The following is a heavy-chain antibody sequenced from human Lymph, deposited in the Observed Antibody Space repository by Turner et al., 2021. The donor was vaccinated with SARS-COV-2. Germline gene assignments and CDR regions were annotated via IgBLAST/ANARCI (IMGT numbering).Heavy chain of an antibody. Sequence: EVQLVETGVGLIQPGGSLTLSCAASGLTVSSNYMTWVRQAPGKGREWVSVIYSGGSTAYADYVKGRFTISRDNSKKTLYLQMNSRRAEDTAVYYCARDLVVYGMDVWGQGTTVTVSS. CDR3: ARDLVVYGMDV. J-gene: IGHJ6*02. CDR1: GLTVSSNY. V-gene: IGHV3-53*02. CDR2: IYSGGST. D-gene: IGHD3-10*01.